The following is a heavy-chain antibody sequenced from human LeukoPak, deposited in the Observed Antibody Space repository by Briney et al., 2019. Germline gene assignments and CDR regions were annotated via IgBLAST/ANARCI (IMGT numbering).Heavy chain of an antibody. CDR3: ARGPPRIVATISAAFGI. V-gene: IGHV1-69*13. CDR2: IIPIFGTA. CDR1: GGTFSSYA. Sequence: SVTVSCKASGGTFSSYAISWVRQAPGQGLEWMGGIIPIFGTANYAQKFQGRVTITADESTSTAYMEQSSLRSEDTAVYYCARGPPRIVATISAAFGIWGQGTMVTVSS. D-gene: IGHD5-12*01. J-gene: IGHJ3*02.